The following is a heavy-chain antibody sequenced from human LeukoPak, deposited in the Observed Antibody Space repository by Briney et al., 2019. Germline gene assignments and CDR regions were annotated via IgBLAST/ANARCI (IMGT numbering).Heavy chain of an antibody. D-gene: IGHD5-12*01. CDR1: GFTFSSYA. V-gene: IGHV3-30*04. J-gene: IGHJ3*02. CDR2: ISYNGSNK. Sequence: GGSLSLSCAASGFTFSSYAMHWVRQAPGRGLEWVGVISYNGSNKSYADAVKRRFTISGDDPKITLYLQRNSRRAEDTAVYDCARGYSGYTDAVDIWGQGTMVTGSS. CDR3: ARGYSGYTDAVDI.